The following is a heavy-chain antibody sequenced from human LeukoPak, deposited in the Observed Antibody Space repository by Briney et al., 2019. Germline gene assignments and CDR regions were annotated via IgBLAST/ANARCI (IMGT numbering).Heavy chain of an antibody. Sequence: PSETLSLTCAVSGYSISSGHYWGFIRQPPGKWLEWIGSIYHTGSTYYNPSLKSRVTISVDTSWNHFSLRLSSVTAADTAAYFCARHHAPYDSTGYYSPDAFDFWGQGTVVTVSS. J-gene: IGHJ3*01. V-gene: IGHV4-38-2*01. CDR1: GYSISSGHY. CDR2: IYHTGST. CDR3: ARHHAPYDSTGYYSPDAFDF. D-gene: IGHD3-22*01.